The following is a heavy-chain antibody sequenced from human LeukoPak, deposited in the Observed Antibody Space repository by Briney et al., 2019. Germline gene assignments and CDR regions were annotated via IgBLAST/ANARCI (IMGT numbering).Heavy chain of an antibody. J-gene: IGHJ4*02. CDR1: GFTVSSNY. Sequence: GGSLRLSCAASGFTVSSNYMSWVRQAPGKGLEWVSVIYSGGSTYYADSVKGRFTISRDNFKNTLYLQMSSLRAEDSALYYCAKPDCPSTSCYTLDYWGQGTLVTVSS. CDR2: IYSGGST. V-gene: IGHV3-53*01. D-gene: IGHD2-2*02. CDR3: AKPDCPSTSCYTLDY.